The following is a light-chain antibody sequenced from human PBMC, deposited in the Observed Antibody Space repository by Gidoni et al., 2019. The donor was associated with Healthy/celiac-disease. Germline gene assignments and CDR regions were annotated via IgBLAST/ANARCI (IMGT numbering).Light chain of an antibody. CDR1: QSISSW. CDR3: QQYNSYPT. CDR2: KAS. Sequence: DIQMTQSPSTLSASVGDRVTIPCRASQSISSWLAWYQQKPGKAPKLLIYKASSLERGVPSRFSGSGSGTEFTLTISSLQPDDFATYYCQQYNSYPTFGQGTKVEIK. J-gene: IGKJ1*01. V-gene: IGKV1-5*03.